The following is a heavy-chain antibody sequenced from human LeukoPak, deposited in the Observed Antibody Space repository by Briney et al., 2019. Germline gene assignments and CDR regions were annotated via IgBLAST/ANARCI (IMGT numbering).Heavy chain of an antibody. J-gene: IGHJ4*02. Sequence: PGGSLRLSCAASGFTFDDYGMHWVRQAPGKGLEWVSSISSSSDYIYYADSVKGRFTISRDNAKNSLYVQMNSLRAEDTAVYYCARDSGSGSYYPRFDYWGQGTLVTVSS. CDR2: ISSSSDYI. D-gene: IGHD3-10*01. CDR3: ARDSGSGSYYPRFDY. CDR1: GFTFDDYG. V-gene: IGHV3-21*01.